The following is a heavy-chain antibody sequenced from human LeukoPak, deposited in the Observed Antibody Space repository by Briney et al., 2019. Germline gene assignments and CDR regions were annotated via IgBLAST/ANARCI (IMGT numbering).Heavy chain of an antibody. CDR1: GGSISSYY. Sequence: PSETLSLTCTVSGGSISSYYWSWIRQPPGKGLEWIGYIYYSGSTNYNPSLKSRVTISVDTSKNQFSLKLSSVTAVDTAVYYCARAPQYYMDVWGKGTTVTISS. J-gene: IGHJ6*03. V-gene: IGHV4-59*01. CDR2: IYYSGST. CDR3: ARAPQYYMDV.